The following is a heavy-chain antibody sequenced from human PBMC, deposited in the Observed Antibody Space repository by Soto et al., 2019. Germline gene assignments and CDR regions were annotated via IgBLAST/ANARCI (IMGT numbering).Heavy chain of an antibody. V-gene: IGHV4-39*02. CDR2: IFYTGTT. D-gene: IGHD2-2*01. Sequence: SEPLSLTCSVSGGSINYNSYYWGWIRQPPGKGLEWVGGIFYTGTTYYSPSLKDRVTISVDTSKNSFSLNLTSVTAADTAVYFCARLVVVAPVANAWGQGTLVTVSS. CDR1: GGSINYNSYY. CDR3: ARLVVVAPVANA. J-gene: IGHJ5*02.